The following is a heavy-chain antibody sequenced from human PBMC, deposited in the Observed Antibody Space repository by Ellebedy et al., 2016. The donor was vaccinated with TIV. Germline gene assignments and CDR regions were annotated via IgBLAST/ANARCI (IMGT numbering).Heavy chain of an antibody. Sequence: ASVKVSXXASGYTFTGYYMHWVRQAPGQGLEWMGWINPNSGGTNYAQKFQGRVTMTRDTSTSTVYMELSSLRSEDTAVYYCARIRSSSWYGGGFDYWGQGTLVTVSS. CDR3: ARIRSSSWYGGGFDY. J-gene: IGHJ4*02. V-gene: IGHV1-2*02. CDR2: INPNSGGT. CDR1: GYTFTGYY. D-gene: IGHD6-13*01.